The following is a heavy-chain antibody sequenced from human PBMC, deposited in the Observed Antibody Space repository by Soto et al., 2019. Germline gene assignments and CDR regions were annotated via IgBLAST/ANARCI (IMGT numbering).Heavy chain of an antibody. Sequence: PGGSLRLSCAVSGFTVSNNYMSWVRQAPGKGLGGVSVIYSGGYTAYGDSVKGRFTISRDNAKSSGYLQMNSLRAEDTALYYCAKVGYNDWDFDRWGQGTLVTVSS. J-gene: IGHJ4*02. CDR1: GFTVSNNY. CDR3: AKVGYNDWDFDR. D-gene: IGHD3-16*01. V-gene: IGHV3-53*01. CDR2: IYSGGYT.